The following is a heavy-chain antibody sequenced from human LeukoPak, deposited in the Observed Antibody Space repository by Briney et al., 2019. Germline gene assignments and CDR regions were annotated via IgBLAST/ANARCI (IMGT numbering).Heavy chain of an antibody. CDR1: GGSISSYY. CDR3: ARDLPGITIFGVPRAFDI. Sequence: SETLSLTCTVSGGSISSYYWSWLRQPPGKGLEWIGYIYYSGSTNYNPSLTSRVTISVDTSKNQFSLKLSSVTAADTAVYYCARDLPGITIFGVPRAFDIWGQGTMVIVSS. J-gene: IGHJ3*02. V-gene: IGHV4-59*01. D-gene: IGHD3-3*01. CDR2: IYYSGST.